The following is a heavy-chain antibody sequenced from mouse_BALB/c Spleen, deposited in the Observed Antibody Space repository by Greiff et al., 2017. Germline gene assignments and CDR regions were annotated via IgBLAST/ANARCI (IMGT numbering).Heavy chain of an antibody. V-gene: IGHV5-12-2*01. CDR1: GFTFSSYT. CDR3: ARQYLKEGAWFAY. J-gene: IGHJ3*01. D-gene: IGHD5-1-1*01. CDR2: ISNGGGST. Sequence: EVKLMESGGGLVQPGGSLKLSCAASGFTFSSYTMSWVRQTPEKRLEWVAYISNGGGSTYYPDTVKGRFTISRDNAKNTLYLQMSSLKSEDTAMYYCARQYLKEGAWFAYWGQGTLVTVSA.